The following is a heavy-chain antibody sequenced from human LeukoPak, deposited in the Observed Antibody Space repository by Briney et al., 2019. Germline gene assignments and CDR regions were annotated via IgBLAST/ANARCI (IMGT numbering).Heavy chain of an antibody. V-gene: IGHV4-31*03. CDR3: ARDEGDYFEY. J-gene: IGHJ4*02. CDR2: IYYSGST. CDR1: GGSISSGAYY. Sequence: SETLSLTCTVSGGSISSGAYYWNWIRQHPGKGLEWIGYIYYSGSTYYNPSLKSRITISIDTSKNQFSLKLSSVTAADTAMYYCARDEGDYFEYWGKGTLVTVSS.